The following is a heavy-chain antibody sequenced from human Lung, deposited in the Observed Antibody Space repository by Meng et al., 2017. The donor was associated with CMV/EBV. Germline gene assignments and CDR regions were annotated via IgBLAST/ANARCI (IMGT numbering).Heavy chain of an antibody. Sequence: CPVSGGSISRSSYYWGWIRQPPGKGLEWIGSIYYSGSTYYNPSLKSRVTISVDTSKNQFSLKLSSVTAADTAVYYCARGQWLGPLGYWGQGTLVTVSS. D-gene: IGHD6-19*01. V-gene: IGHV4-39*01. J-gene: IGHJ4*02. CDR3: ARGQWLGPLGY. CDR2: IYYSGST. CDR1: GGSISRSSYY.